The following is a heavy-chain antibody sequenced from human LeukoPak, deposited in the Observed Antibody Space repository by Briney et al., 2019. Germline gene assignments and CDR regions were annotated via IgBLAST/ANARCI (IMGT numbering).Heavy chain of an antibody. J-gene: IGHJ3*02. V-gene: IGHV3-48*04. D-gene: IGHD6-13*01. CDR2: ISWNSGSI. CDR3: TRRAAALDAFDI. CDR1: GFTFSSYS. Sequence: GGSLRLSCAASGFTFSSYSMNWVRQAPGKGLEWVSGISWNSGSIGYADSVKGRFTISRDNAKNTLYLQMNSLRAEDTAVYYCTRRAAALDAFDIWGQGTMVTVSS.